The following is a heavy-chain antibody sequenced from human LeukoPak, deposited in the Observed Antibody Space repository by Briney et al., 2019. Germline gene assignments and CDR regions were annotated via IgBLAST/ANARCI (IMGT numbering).Heavy chain of an antibody. V-gene: IGHV1-8*01. Sequence: ASVKVSCTASGYTFTSYDINWVRQATGQGLEWMGWMNPNSGNTGYAQKFQGRVTMTRNTSISTAYMELSSLRSEDTAVYYCARAPGVVRGGPPDYWGQGTLVTVSS. J-gene: IGHJ4*02. CDR2: MNPNSGNT. CDR3: ARAPGVVRGGPPDY. CDR1: GYTFTSYD. D-gene: IGHD3-10*01.